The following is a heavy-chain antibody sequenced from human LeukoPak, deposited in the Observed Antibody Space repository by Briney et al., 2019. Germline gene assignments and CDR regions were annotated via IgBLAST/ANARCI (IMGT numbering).Heavy chain of an antibody. D-gene: IGHD6-13*01. V-gene: IGHV1-69*04. Sequence: VASVKVSCKASGGTFSSYAISWVRQAPGQGLEWMGRIIPIFGIANYAQKSQGRVTITADKSTSTAYMELSSLRSEDTAVYYCATCIAAAGTRWFDPWGQGTLVTVSS. J-gene: IGHJ5*02. CDR2: IIPIFGIA. CDR1: GGTFSSYA. CDR3: ATCIAAAGTRWFDP.